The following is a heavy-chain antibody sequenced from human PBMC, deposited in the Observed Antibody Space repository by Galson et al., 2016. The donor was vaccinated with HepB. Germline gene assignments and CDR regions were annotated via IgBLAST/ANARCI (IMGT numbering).Heavy chain of an antibody. D-gene: IGHD1-1*01. CDR2: ISTSSETI. CDR1: GFRFSSYS. V-gene: IGHV3-48*03. Sequence: SLRLSCAASGFRFSSYSMNWVRQAPGKGLEWISYISTSSETISYADSVKGRFTISRDNARNSVSLLMNSLRVEDTAVYYCAEAGVYNWNDVDLEYWGQGTLVTVSS. CDR3: AEAGVYNWNDVDLEY. J-gene: IGHJ4*02.